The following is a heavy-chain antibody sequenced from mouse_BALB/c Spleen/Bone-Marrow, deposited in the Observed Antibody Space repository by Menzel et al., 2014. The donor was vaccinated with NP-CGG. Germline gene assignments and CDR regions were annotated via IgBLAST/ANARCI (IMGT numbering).Heavy chain of an antibody. J-gene: IGHJ3*01. V-gene: IGHV14-3*02. CDR3: ARGGAFAY. CDR1: GFNIKDTY. Sequence: VQLKESGAELVKPGASVKLSCTAPGFNIKDTYMHWVKQRPEQGLEWIGRIDPANGNTKYDPKFQGKATITADTSSNTAYLQLSSLTSEDTAVYYCARGGAFAYWGQGTLVTVSA. CDR2: IDPANGNT.